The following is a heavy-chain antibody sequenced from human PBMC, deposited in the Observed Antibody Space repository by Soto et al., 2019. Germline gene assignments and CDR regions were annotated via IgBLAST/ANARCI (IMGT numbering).Heavy chain of an antibody. Sequence: EVQLVESGGGLVQPGESLRLSCAASGFTFSSYWMHWIRQAPGKGLVWVSRVSSDGSSTVYATSVKGRLTISRDNAKNTPYLQMNSLSYEDTAVYYCARGLPNCSSFDSWGQGTLVNVSS. V-gene: IGHV3-74*01. CDR2: VSSDGSST. J-gene: IGHJ4*02. CDR3: ARGLPNCSSFDS. D-gene: IGHD6-6*01. CDR1: GFTFSSYW.